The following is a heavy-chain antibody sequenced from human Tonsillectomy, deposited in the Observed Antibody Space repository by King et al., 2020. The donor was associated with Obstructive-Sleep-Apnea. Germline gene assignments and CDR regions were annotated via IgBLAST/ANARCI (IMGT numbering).Heavy chain of an antibody. Sequence: QLQESGPGLVKPSQTLSLTCTVSGGSINSVDDYWTWIRQSPGKGLEWIGNSYYTGRTSYNPSLKSRVTISVDASKNEFSLRLSSVTAADTAMYYCARAEYRFGSYYYAMAIWGRGTTVIVS. CDR1: GGSINSVDDY. CDR2: SYYTGRT. V-gene: IGHV4-30-4*01. CDR3: ARAEYRFGSYYYAMAI. D-gene: IGHD3-16*02. J-gene: IGHJ6*02.